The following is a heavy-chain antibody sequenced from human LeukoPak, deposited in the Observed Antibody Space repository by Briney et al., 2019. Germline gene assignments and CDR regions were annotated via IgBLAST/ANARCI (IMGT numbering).Heavy chain of an antibody. Sequence: SQTLSLTCAISGDSVSRNNVAWNWIRRSPSRGLEWLGRTYYRSNWYNEYAVSVGSRITINPDTSKNQFSLQLNSVTPEDTAVYYCARGRDVVVVPAADFDYWGQGILVTVSS. V-gene: IGHV6-1*01. CDR2: TYYRSNWYN. CDR1: GDSVSRNNVA. D-gene: IGHD2-2*01. CDR3: ARGRDVVVVPAADFDY. J-gene: IGHJ4*02.